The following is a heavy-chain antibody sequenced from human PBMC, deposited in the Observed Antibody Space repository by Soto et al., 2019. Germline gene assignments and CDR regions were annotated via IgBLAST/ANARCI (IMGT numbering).Heavy chain of an antibody. Sequence: PSVTMSLTCTVSGGSISIGGYYWLWIRQHPGKGLEWIGYIYYSGSTYYNPSLKSRVTISVDTSKNQFSLKLSSVTAADTAVYYCARVQLGGHFDYWGQGTLVTVSS. CDR3: ARVQLGGHFDY. D-gene: IGHD6-6*01. V-gene: IGHV4-31*03. J-gene: IGHJ4*02. CDR2: IYYSGST. CDR1: GGSISIGGYY.